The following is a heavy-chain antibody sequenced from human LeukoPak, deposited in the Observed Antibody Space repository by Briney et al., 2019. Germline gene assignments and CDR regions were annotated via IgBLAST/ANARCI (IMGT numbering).Heavy chain of an antibody. J-gene: IGHJ4*02. D-gene: IGHD5-12*01. Sequence: SETLSLTCTVSGGSISGYYWSWIRQPPGKGLEWIGYIYNSGTTNYNPSLKSRVTISVDTSKNQFSLKLSSVTAADTAVYYCARRGVATITFDYWGQGTLVTVSS. CDR1: GGSISGYY. CDR2: IYNSGTT. V-gene: IGHV4-59*12. CDR3: ARRGVATITFDY.